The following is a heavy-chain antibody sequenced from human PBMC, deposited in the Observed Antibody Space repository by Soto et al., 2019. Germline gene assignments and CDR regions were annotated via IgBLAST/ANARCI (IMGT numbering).Heavy chain of an antibody. CDR1: GYTFTRYA. CDR2: INAGNGNT. J-gene: IGHJ5*02. CDR3: ARGFCGSDEDWFDP. Sequence: QVQLVQSGAEVKKPGASVKVSCKASGYTFTRYAMHWVRQAPGQRLEWMGWINAGNGNTKYSQKFQGRVTITRDTSASTAYMELSSLRSEDPAVYYCARGFCGSDEDWFDPWGQGTLVTVSS. V-gene: IGHV1-3*01. D-gene: IGHD2-21*02.